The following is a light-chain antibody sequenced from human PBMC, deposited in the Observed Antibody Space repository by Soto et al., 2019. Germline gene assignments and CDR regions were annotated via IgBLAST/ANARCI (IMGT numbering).Light chain of an antibody. CDR2: WTS. J-gene: IGKJ1*01. CDR3: QQYDGSPWT. V-gene: IGKV4-1*01. Sequence: DIVMTQSPDSLAVSLGERATINCKSSQSVLYNSNNKNYLAWYQQKPGQPPKLLIYWTSTRESGVPDRFSGSGSGTDFTLTISSLQAEDVAVYYCQQYDGSPWTFGQGTKVEIK. CDR1: QSVLYNSNNKNY.